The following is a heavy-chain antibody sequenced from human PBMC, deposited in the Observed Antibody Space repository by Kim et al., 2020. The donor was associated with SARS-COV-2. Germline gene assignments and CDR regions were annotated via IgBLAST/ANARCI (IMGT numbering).Heavy chain of an antibody. J-gene: IGHJ5*02. Sequence: DSVKGRFTISTGNAKNSVYVQMNSLRAEDTALYHCARVRGYSYENWFAPWGQGTLVTVSS. V-gene: IGHV3-20*01. CDR3: ARVRGYSYENWFAP. D-gene: IGHD5-18*01.